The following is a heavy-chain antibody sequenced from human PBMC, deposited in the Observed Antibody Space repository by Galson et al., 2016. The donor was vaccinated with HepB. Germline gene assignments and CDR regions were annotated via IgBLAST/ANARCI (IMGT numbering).Heavy chain of an antibody. CDR2: ICYSGST. CDR3: VSNGYYSLEY. D-gene: IGHD3-22*01. J-gene: IGHJ4*02. Sequence: TLSLTCTVSGGSISSGNYYWSWIRQHPGKGLEWIGYICYSGSTYYNPSLKSRVTMSVDTSKNQFSLKLSSVTAADPAVYYCVSNGYYSLEYWGQGTLVTVSS. CDR1: GGSISSGNYY. V-gene: IGHV4-31*03.